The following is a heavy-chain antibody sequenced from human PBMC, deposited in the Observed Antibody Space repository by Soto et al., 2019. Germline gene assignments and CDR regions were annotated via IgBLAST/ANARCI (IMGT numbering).Heavy chain of an antibody. CDR2: ISYDGSNK. CDR3: AKGRQWLVPAWFDP. J-gene: IGHJ5*02. Sequence: QVQLVESGGGVVQPGRSLRLSCAASGFTFSSYGMHWVRQAPGKGLEWVAVISYDGSNKYYADSVKGRFTISRDNSKNMLYLKMNCLRAEDTAVYYCAKGRQWLVPAWFDPWGQGTLVTVSS. CDR1: GFTFSSYG. V-gene: IGHV3-30*18. D-gene: IGHD6-19*01.